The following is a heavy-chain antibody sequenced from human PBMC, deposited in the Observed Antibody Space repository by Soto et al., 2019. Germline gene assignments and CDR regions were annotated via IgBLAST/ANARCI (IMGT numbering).Heavy chain of an antibody. J-gene: IGHJ5*02. V-gene: IGHV1-46*01. Sequence: QVQLVQSGAEVKKPGASVKVSCKASGYSFTSYYMHWVRQAPGQGLEWVGIMNPSGGSASYAQKFQGRVIMTRDTSTSTDFMELSGLRSEDTAVYYCARDNGLFDPWGQGTLVTVTS. CDR1: GYSFTSYY. CDR3: ARDNGLFDP. CDR2: MNPSGGSA.